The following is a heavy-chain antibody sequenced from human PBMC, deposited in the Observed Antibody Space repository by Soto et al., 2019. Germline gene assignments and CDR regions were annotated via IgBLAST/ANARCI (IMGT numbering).Heavy chain of an antibody. J-gene: IGHJ4*02. D-gene: IGHD1-7*01. CDR3: ARGVTVSGTPGY. V-gene: IGHV4-59*01. CDR2: FHHGGSL. Sequence: QVPLQESGPRLVKPSETLSLTCYVSGGSISSYYWSWIQQPPGKGLEWMGFFHHGGSLDYNPSLKSRVTISVDSSKKQFYLKLSSVTAADTAVYYCARGVTVSGTPGYWGQGTLVTVSS. CDR1: GGSISSYY.